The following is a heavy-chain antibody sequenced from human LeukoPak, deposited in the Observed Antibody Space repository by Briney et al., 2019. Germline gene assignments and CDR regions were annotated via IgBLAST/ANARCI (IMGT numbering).Heavy chain of an antibody. D-gene: IGHD3-10*01. J-gene: IGHJ4*02. V-gene: IGHV3-30-3*01. Sequence: GGSLRLSCAASGFTFSGYAMHWVRQAPGKGLEWVAVISDDGSNEYYADSVKGRFTISRDNSKNTLYLQMNNLSVEDTAVYYCARVGYYASGPFSYFDYWGQGTLVTVSS. CDR3: ARVGYYASGPFSYFDY. CDR2: ISDDGSNE. CDR1: GFTFSGYA.